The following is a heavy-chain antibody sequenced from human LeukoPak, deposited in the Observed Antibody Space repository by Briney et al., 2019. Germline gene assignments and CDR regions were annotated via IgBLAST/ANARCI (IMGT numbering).Heavy chain of an antibody. V-gene: IGHV3-23*01. CDR2: ISGSGVST. J-gene: IGHJ6*02. Sequence: PGGSLRLSCAASGITFSSYAMSWVRQAPGKGLAWVSSISGSGVSTYYADSVKGRFTISRDNSKNTLYLQMNSLRAEDTAVYYCAKDLSSPNYYYGMDVWGQGTTVTV. CDR3: AKDLSSPNYYYGMDV. D-gene: IGHD6-6*01. CDR1: GITFSSYA.